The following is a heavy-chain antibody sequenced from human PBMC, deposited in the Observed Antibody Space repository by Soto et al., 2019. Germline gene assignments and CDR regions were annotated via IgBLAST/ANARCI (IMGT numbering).Heavy chain of an antibody. CDR3: ARNSKGRAPVHY. V-gene: IGHV4-39*01. J-gene: IGHJ4*02. CDR1: GGSISSSSYY. Sequence: QLQLQESGPGLVKPSETLSLTCTVSGGSISSSSYYWGWIRQPPGKGLEWIGSIYYSGSTYYNPSLQSRVNISLETYKHQFSPKPSSVTAADPAVYYSARNSKGRAPVHYWGQGTLVTVSS. D-gene: IGHD6-13*01. CDR2: IYYSGST.